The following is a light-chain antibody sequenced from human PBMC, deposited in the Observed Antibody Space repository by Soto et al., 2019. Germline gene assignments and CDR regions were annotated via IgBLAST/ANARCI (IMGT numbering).Light chain of an antibody. CDR3: QQSYSTPLA. CDR2: AAS. Sequence: DIHMTQSPSSLSASVGDRVTITCRASQSISTYLNWYQQKPGKAPKLLIYAASNLQSGVPSRFRGSGSGTDFTLTISSLQPEDFATYYCQQSYSTPLAFCGGTKVDIK. J-gene: IGKJ4*01. V-gene: IGKV1-39*01. CDR1: QSISTY.